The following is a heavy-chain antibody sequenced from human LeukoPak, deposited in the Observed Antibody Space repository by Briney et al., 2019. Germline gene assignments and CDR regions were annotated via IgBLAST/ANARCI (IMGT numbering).Heavy chain of an antibody. Sequence: SETLSLTCAVYGGSFSGYYWSWIRQPPGKGLEWIGEIKHSGSTNYNPSLKGRVHISVDKSKNQFSLKLSPVTAADPAVYYCARGRYSSGWLYYFDYWGQGTLVTVSS. CDR3: ARGRYSSGWLYYFDY. J-gene: IGHJ4*02. CDR1: GGSFSGYY. V-gene: IGHV4-34*01. CDR2: IKHSGST. D-gene: IGHD6-19*01.